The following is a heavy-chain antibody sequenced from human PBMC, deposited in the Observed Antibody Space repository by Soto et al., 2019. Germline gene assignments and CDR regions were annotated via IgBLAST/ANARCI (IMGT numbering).Heavy chain of an antibody. D-gene: IGHD2-15*01. CDR1: GGSISGYY. CDR3: AREPYCSGGTCLGY. Sequence: TLSLTCTVSGGSISGYYWSWIRQPPGKGLEWIGYIYYSGSTNYNPSLKSRVTISVDTSKNQFSLRLSSVTAADTAVYYCAREPYCSGGTCLGYWGQGTLVTVSS. V-gene: IGHV4-59*01. J-gene: IGHJ4*02. CDR2: IYYSGST.